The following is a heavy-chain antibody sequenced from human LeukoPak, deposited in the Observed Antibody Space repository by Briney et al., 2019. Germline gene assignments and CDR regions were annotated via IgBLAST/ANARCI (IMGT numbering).Heavy chain of an antibody. CDR1: GGSISSGGYY. D-gene: IGHD5-24*01. CDR3: ARGGYRVDY. V-gene: IGHV4-30-2*01. CDR2: IYHSGTT. J-gene: IGHJ4*02. Sequence: SQTLSLTCTVSGGSISSGGYYWSWIRQPPGKGLEWIGYIYHSGTTYYNPSLKSRVTISVDRSKNQFSLKLSSVTTADTALYCCARGGYRVDYWGQGTLVTVSS.